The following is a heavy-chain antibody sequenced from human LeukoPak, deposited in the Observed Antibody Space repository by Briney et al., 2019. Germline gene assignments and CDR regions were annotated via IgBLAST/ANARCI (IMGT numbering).Heavy chain of an antibody. CDR3: AGVLVVGLTAYFDS. CDR1: GGSIRSSTYY. V-gene: IGHV4-39*01. CDR2: INYSGST. Sequence: SETLSLTCTVSGGSIRSSTYYWGWIRQPPGKGLEWVGNINYSGSTYYNPSLKSRVSISVDASKKQCSLKLSSVSAADTAVYYCAGVLVVGLTAYFDSWGQGALVTVSS. J-gene: IGHJ4*02. D-gene: IGHD2-15*01.